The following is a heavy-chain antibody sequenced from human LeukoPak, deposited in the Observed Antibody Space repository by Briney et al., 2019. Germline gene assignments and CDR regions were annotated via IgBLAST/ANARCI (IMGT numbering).Heavy chain of an antibody. CDR3: ARDGQWLGAFDI. CDR1: RDSSTSFY. J-gene: IGHJ3*02. D-gene: IGHD6-19*01. Sequence: ASVKVSCKASRDSSTSFYVHWVRQAPGQGLEWMGIVSPTGDSTSYAQKFQGRVTMTRDTSTSTVYMELSSLRSEDTAVYYCARDGQWLGAFDIWGQGTMVTVSS. V-gene: IGHV1-46*01. CDR2: VSPTGDST.